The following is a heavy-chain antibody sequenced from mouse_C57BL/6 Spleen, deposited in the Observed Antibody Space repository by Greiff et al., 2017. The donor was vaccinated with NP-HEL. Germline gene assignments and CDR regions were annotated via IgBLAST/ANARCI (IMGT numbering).Heavy chain of an antibody. D-gene: IGHD4-1*01. CDR3: ATNWDEDY. CDR2: INPNNGGT. V-gene: IGHV1-26*01. Sequence: EVQLQQSGPELVKPGASVKISCKASGYTFTDYYMNWVKQSHGKSLEWIGDINPNNGGTSYNQKFKGKATLTVDKSSSTAYMELRSLTSEDSAVYYCATNWDEDYWGHGTTRSVSS. CDR1: GYTFTDYY. J-gene: IGHJ2*01.